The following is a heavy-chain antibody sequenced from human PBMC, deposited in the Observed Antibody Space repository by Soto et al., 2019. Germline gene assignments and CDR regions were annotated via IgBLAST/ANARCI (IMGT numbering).Heavy chain of an antibody. CDR2: INPSGGST. V-gene: IGHV1-46*01. D-gene: IGHD6-6*01. Sequence: QVQLVPSGAEVKKPGASVKVSCKASGYTFTSYYMHWVRQAPGQGLEWMGIINPSGGSTSYAQKFQGRVTMTRDTSTSTVYMELSSLRSEDTAVYYCARDGSSSSNYYYGMDVWGQGTTVTVSS. CDR1: GYTFTSYY. CDR3: ARDGSSSSNYYYGMDV. J-gene: IGHJ6*02.